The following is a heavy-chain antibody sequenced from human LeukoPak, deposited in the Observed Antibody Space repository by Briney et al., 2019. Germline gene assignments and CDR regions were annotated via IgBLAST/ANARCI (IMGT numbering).Heavy chain of an antibody. J-gene: IGHJ5*02. V-gene: IGHV4-39*07. CDR1: GGSISSSSYY. D-gene: IGHD3/OR15-3a*01. Sequence: SETLSLTCTVSGGSISSSSYYWGWIRQPPGKGLEWIGSIYYSGSTSYNPSLKSRVSISVDTSKNQPSLTLSSVTAADTAVYYCTRGHWGLAPWGQGTLVTVSS. CDR3: TRGHWGLAP. CDR2: IYYSGST.